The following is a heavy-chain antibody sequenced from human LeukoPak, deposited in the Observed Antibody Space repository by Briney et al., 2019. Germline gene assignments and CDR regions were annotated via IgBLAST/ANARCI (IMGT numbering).Heavy chain of an antibody. D-gene: IGHD1-1*01. CDR2: MFHSGDT. J-gene: IGHJ1*01. CDR1: GYFISSGFY. Sequence: SETLSLTCAVSGYFISSGFYWGWFRQPPGKGLEWIGSMFHSGDTSYNPSLMSRATISADRSKNQFSLQLTSVTVADTAVYYCARLESAAHEGIQHWGQGTLVTVSS. V-gene: IGHV4-38-2*01. CDR3: ARLESAAHEGIQH.